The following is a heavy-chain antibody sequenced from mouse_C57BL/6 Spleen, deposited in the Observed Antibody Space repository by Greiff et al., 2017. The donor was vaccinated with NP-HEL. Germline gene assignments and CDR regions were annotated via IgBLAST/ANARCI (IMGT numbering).Heavy chain of an antibody. CDR1: GYTFTDYN. Sequence: VQLQQSGPELVKPGASVKMSCKASGYTFTDYNMHWVKQSHGKSLEWIGYINPNNGGTSYNQKFKGKATLTVNKSSSTAYMELRSLTSEDSAVYYCASHYGSSYEGFAYWGQGTLVTVSA. J-gene: IGHJ3*01. V-gene: IGHV1-22*01. D-gene: IGHD1-1*01. CDR3: ASHYGSSYEGFAY. CDR2: INPNNGGT.